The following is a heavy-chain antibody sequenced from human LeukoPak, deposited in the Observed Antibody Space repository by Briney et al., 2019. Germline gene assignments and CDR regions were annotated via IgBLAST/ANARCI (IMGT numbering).Heavy chain of an antibody. J-gene: IGHJ4*02. Sequence: SVKSRITINPDTSKNQVSLQLNSVIPEDTAVYYCARAISGSLDYWGQGTLVTVSP. D-gene: IGHD1-26*01. V-gene: IGHV6-1*01. CDR3: ARAISGSLDY.